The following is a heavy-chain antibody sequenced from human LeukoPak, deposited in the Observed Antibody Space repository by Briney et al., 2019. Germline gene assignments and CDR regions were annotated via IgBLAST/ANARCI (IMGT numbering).Heavy chain of an antibody. CDR2: ISDGGGGT. D-gene: IGHD1-26*01. Sequence: GGSLRLSCAASGFTFSSYGMSWVRQAPGKGLEWVSTISDGGGGTYYADSVKGRFSISKDNSKNTPYLQMNSLRAEDTAVYYCAKDQRYPYYFDYWGQGTLVTVSS. CDR1: GFTFSSYG. CDR3: AKDQRYPYYFDY. J-gene: IGHJ4*02. V-gene: IGHV3-23*01.